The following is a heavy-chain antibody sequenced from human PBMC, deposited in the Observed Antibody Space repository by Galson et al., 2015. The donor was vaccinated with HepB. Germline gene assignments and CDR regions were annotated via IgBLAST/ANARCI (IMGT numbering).Heavy chain of an antibody. CDR2: ISAYNGNT. CDR1: GYTFTSYG. Sequence: SVKVSCKASGYTFTSYGISWVRQAPGQGLEWMGWISAYNGNTNYAQKLQGRVTMTTDTSTSTAYMELRSLRSDDTAVHYCARGRLWFGELFDYYYGMDVWGQGTTVTVSS. J-gene: IGHJ6*02. D-gene: IGHD3-10*01. CDR3: ARGRLWFGELFDYYYGMDV. V-gene: IGHV1-18*01.